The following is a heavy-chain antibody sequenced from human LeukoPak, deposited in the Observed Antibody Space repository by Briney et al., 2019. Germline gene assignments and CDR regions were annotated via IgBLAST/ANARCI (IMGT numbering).Heavy chain of an antibody. J-gene: IGHJ4*02. CDR3: TTPGYCSGGSCYSASIPVAGQYYFDY. Sequence: GGSLRLSCAASGFTFSNAWMSWVRLAPGKGLEWVGRIKSRTDGGTTDYAAPVKGRFTISRDDSKNTLYLQMNSLKTEDTAVYYCTTPGYCSGGSCYSASIPVAGQYYFDYWGQGTLVTVSS. V-gene: IGHV3-15*01. CDR2: IKSRTDGGTT. D-gene: IGHD2-15*01. CDR1: GFTFSNAW.